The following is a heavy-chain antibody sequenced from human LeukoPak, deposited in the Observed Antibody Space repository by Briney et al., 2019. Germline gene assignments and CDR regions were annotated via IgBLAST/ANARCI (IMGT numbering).Heavy chain of an antibody. CDR1: GFTFSSYA. CDR2: IGASGGST. D-gene: IGHD2-8*01. CDR3: ARDLFYCTNGVCQVYYYYGMDV. Sequence: GGPLRLSCAVSGFTFSSYAMSWVRQAPGKGLEWVSGIGASGGSTYYAGSVRGRFTISRDSSKNTLYLQMNSLRAEDTAVYYCARDLFYCTNGVCQVYYYYGMDVWGQGTTVTVSS. J-gene: IGHJ6*02. V-gene: IGHV3-23*01.